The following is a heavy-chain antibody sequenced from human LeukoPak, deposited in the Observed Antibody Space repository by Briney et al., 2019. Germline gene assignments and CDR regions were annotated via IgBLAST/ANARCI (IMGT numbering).Heavy chain of an antibody. CDR3: ARGPKGSSWPALIYYFDH. J-gene: IGHJ4*02. CDR1: GVTVSSNY. Sequence: GGSLRLSCAASGVTVSSNYMSWVRQAPGRGLEWVSVIYSGGNTYYADSVKGRFIISRDNSKNTLYLQVNSLRAEDTAVHYCARGPKGSSWPALIYYFDHWGQGTLVTVSS. V-gene: IGHV3-53*01. CDR2: IYSGGNT. D-gene: IGHD6-13*01.